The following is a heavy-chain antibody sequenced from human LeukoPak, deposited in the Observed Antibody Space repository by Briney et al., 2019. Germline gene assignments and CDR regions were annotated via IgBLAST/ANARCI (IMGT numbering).Heavy chain of an antibody. CDR3: ARAPTVTTPKTFGY. J-gene: IGHJ4*02. Sequence: KPGGSLRLSCAASGFTFSDYYMSWIRQAPGKGLEWVSYISSSSSTIYYADSVKGRFTISRDNAKNSLYLQMNSLRAEDTAVYYCARAPTVTTPKTFGYWGQGTLVTVSS. D-gene: IGHD4-17*01. CDR2: ISSSSSTI. CDR1: GFTFSDYY. V-gene: IGHV3-11*04.